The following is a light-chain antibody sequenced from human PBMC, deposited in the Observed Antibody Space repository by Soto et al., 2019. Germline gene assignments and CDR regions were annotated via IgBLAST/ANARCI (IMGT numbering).Light chain of an antibody. Sequence: DIQMTQSPSSLSASVGDRVTITCRASQSISSYLNWSQQKPGKAPKLLIYAASSLQSGVPSRFSGSGSGTDFTLTISSLQHEDFATYYGQQSYSTPPGFGQGTKLEIK. CDR3: QQSYSTPPG. J-gene: IGKJ2*03. CDR2: AAS. V-gene: IGKV1-39*01. CDR1: QSISSY.